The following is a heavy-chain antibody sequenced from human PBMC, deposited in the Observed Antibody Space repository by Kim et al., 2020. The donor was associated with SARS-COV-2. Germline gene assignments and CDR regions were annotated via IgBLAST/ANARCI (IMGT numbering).Heavy chain of an antibody. D-gene: IGHD3-10*01. Sequence: GGSLRLSCAASGFTFSSYDMHWVRQATGKGLEWVSAIGTAGDTYYPGAVMGRFTITRENAKNSLYLQMNSLRAGDTAVYYCARGITMVRGVIRSYYYQGLDVWGQGTTVTVS. CDR2: IGTAGDT. CDR1: GFTFSSYD. V-gene: IGHV3-13*04. J-gene: IGHJ6*02. CDR3: ARGITMVRGVIRSYYYQGLDV.